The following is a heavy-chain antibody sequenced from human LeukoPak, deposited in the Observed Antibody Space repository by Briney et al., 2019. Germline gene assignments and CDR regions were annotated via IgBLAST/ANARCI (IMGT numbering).Heavy chain of an antibody. CDR3: ARVEAYYDILTGYHTY. V-gene: IGHV1-8*02. CDR1: GYTFTSYG. CDR2: MNPNSGNT. D-gene: IGHD3-9*01. J-gene: IGHJ4*02. Sequence: GAPVKVSCKASGYTFTSYGISWVRQAPGQGLEWMGWMNPNSGNTGYAQKFQGRVTMTRNTSISTAYMELSSLRSEDTAVYYCARVEAYYDILTGYHTYWGQGTLVTVSS.